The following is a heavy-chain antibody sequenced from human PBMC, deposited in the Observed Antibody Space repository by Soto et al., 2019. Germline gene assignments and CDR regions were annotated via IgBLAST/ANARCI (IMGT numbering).Heavy chain of an antibody. CDR1: GFTFSSYG. J-gene: IGHJ5*02. CDR3: AREGLYYDSSGLNWFDP. D-gene: IGHD3-22*01. Sequence: QAQLVESGGGVVQPGRSLRLSCAASGFTFSSYGMHWVRQAPGKGLEWVAVIWYDGSNKYYADSVKGRFTISRDNSKNTLYRQMNSLRAEDTAVYYCAREGLYYDSSGLNWFDPWGQGTLVTVSS. V-gene: IGHV3-33*01. CDR2: IWYDGSNK.